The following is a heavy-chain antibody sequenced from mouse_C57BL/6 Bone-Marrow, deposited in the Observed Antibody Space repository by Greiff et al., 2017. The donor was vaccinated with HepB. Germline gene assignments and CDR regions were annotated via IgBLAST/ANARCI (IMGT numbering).Heavy chain of an antibody. J-gene: IGHJ3*01. CDR2: ISDGGSYT. V-gene: IGHV5-4*01. CDR1: GFTFSSYA. Sequence: EVQLVESGGGLVKPGGSLKLSCAASGFTFSSYAMSWVRQTPEKRLEWVATISDGGSYTYYPDNVKGRFTISRDNAKNNLYLQMSHLKSEDTAMYYCAREGGTFITTVPGAYWGQGTLVTVSA. D-gene: IGHD1-1*01. CDR3: AREGGTFITTVPGAY.